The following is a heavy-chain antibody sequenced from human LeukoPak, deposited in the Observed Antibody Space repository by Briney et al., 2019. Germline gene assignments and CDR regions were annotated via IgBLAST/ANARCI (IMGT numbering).Heavy chain of an antibody. CDR2: IYHSGST. Sequence: SETLSLTCTVAGYSISSGYYWAWIRQPPGKGLEWIGSIYHSGSTNYNPSLKSRVAISVDPSKSQFSLQLSSVTAADTAVYYCARDHGDAGSGYDDAFDIWGQGTMVTVSS. CDR3: ARDHGDAGSGYDDAFDI. V-gene: IGHV4-38-2*02. J-gene: IGHJ3*02. CDR1: GYSISSGYY. D-gene: IGHD5-12*01.